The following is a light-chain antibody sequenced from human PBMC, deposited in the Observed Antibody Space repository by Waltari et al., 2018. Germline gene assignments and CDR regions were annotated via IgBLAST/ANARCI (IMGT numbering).Light chain of an antibody. V-gene: IGKV1-5*03. Sequence: DIQMTQSPSTLSASVGDRVTITCRASQSISSWLAWYQQKPGKAPKLLIYKASSLVGCVPSRFSGSVSGTEFTLTISSLQPDDFATYYCQQYNSYPWTFGQGTKVEIK. J-gene: IGKJ1*01. CDR3: QQYNSYPWT. CDR2: KAS. CDR1: QSISSW.